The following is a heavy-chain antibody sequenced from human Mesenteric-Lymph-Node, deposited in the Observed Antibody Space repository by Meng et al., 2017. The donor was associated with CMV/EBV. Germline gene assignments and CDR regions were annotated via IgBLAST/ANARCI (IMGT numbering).Heavy chain of an antibody. V-gene: IGHV3-21*01. CDR1: GFTFSSYS. D-gene: IGHD2-2*01. Sequence: GGSLRLSCAASGFTFSSYSMNWVRQAPGKGLEWVSSISSSSSYIYYADSVKGRFTISRDNARNSLYLQMNSLRDEDTAVYYCATVGGFCTSTSCYYFDHWGQGSLVTVSS. CDR3: ATVGGFCTSTSCYYFDH. J-gene: IGHJ4*01. CDR2: ISSSSSYI.